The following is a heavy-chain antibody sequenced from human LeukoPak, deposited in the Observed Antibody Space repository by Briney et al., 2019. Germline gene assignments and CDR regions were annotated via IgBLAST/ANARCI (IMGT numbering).Heavy chain of an antibody. Sequence: PSETLSLTCTVSGGSISSYYWSWIRQPPGKGLEWIGYIYYSGSTYYNPSLKSRVTISVDTSKNQFSLKLSSVTAADTAVYYCARDRGIRSPAGWFDPWGQGTLVTVSS. J-gene: IGHJ5*02. V-gene: IGHV4-59*12. CDR1: GGSISSYY. D-gene: IGHD1-20*01. CDR2: IYYSGST. CDR3: ARDRGIRSPAGWFDP.